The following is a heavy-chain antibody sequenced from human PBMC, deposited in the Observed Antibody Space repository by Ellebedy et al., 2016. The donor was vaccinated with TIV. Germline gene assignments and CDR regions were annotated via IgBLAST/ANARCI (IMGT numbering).Heavy chain of an antibody. J-gene: IGHJ4*02. CDR1: GYTFTSYF. D-gene: IGHD3-22*01. CDR3: ARGDNYYYDSSGYYYNY. CDR2: INPASGNS. V-gene: IGHV1-46*01. Sequence: ASVKVSCKASGYTFTSYFLYWVRQAPGQGLEWMGMINPASGNSNYAQKFQGRVAMTRDKSTNKVYMELSSLRAEDTAVYYCARGDNYYYDSSGYYYNYWGQGTLVTVSS.